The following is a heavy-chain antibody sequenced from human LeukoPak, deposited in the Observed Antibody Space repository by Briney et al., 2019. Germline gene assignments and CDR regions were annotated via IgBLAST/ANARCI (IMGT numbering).Heavy chain of an antibody. J-gene: IGHJ4*02. CDR1: GFAFSSYG. D-gene: IGHD1-26*01. CDR3: ARDRIGSIVGATAEFDY. V-gene: IGHV3-33*01. CDR2: IWYDGSNK. Sequence: PGGSLRLSCAASGFAFSSYGMHWVRQAPGKGLEWVAVIWYDGSNKYYADSVKGRFTISRDNSKNTLYLQMNSLRAEDTAVYYCARDRIGSIVGATAEFDYWGQGTLVTVSS.